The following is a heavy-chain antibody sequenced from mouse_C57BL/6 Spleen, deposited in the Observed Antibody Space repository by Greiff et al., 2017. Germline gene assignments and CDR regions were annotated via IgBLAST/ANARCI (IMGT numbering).Heavy chain of an antibody. CDR1: GFNIKDYY. Sequence: EVQLQQSGAELVRPGASVKLSCTASGFNIKDYYMHWVKQRPEQGLEWIGRIDPEDGDTEYAPKFQGKATMTADTSSNTAYLQRSSLTSEDTAVYYCTTHYYGSSPSLDYWGQGTSVTVSS. J-gene: IGHJ4*01. V-gene: IGHV14-1*01. CDR2: IDPEDGDT. D-gene: IGHD1-1*01. CDR3: TTHYYGSSPSLDY.